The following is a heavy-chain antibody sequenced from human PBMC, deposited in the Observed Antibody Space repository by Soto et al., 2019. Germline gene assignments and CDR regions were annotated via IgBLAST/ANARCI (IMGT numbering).Heavy chain of an antibody. J-gene: IGHJ3*02. V-gene: IGHV3-21*01. Sequence: EVQLVESGGGLVKPGGSLRLSCAASGFTFSSYSMNWVRQAPGKGLEWVSSISSSSSYIYYADSVKGRFTISRDTAKNSLYLQMTSLRAEATAVYYCARESSGWYEIHAFDICCQGTMVTVSS. CDR3: ARESSGWYEIHAFDI. D-gene: IGHD6-19*01. CDR2: ISSSSSYI. CDR1: GFTFSSYS.